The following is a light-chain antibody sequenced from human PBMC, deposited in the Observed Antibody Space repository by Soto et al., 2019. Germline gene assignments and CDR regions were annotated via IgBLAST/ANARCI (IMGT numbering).Light chain of an antibody. V-gene: IGKV3-11*01. Sequence: EIFLTQSPDTLSLSPGERATLTCRASQSVTNYIAWYQQRPGQAPRLLIYDASNRATGVPARFSGSRSGTDFTLTISSLQPEDFATYYCQQNYSPPPITFGQGTRLEIK. CDR2: DAS. CDR3: QQNYSPPPIT. CDR1: QSVTNY. J-gene: IGKJ5*01.